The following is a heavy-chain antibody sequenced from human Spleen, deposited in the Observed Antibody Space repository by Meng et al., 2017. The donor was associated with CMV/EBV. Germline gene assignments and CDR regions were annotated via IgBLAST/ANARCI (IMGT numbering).Heavy chain of an antibody. CDR1: GGSISSGDYY. Sequence: SETLSLTCTVSGGSISSGDYYWSWIRQPPGKGLEWIGYIYYSGSTYYNPSLKSRVSISVDTSKNQFSLKLSSVTAADTSVYYCARVSLYCSSTSCNNWFDPWGQGTLVTVSS. CDR3: ARVSLYCSSTSCNNWFDP. J-gene: IGHJ5*02. V-gene: IGHV4-30-4*08. D-gene: IGHD2-2*01. CDR2: IYYSGST.